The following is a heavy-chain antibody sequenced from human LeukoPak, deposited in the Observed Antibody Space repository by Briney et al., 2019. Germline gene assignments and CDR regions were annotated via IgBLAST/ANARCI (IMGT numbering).Heavy chain of an antibody. D-gene: IGHD3-3*01. CDR2: IYHSGST. CDR3: ARVITIFGVVITPNNYFDY. V-gene: IGHV4-30-2*01. Sequence: SETLSLTCTVSGGSISSGGYYWSWIRQPPGKGLEWIGYIYHSGSTYYNPSLKSRVTISVDRSKNQFSLKLSSVTAADTAVYYCARVITIFGVVITPNNYFDYWGQGTLVTVSS. J-gene: IGHJ4*02. CDR1: GGSISSGGYY.